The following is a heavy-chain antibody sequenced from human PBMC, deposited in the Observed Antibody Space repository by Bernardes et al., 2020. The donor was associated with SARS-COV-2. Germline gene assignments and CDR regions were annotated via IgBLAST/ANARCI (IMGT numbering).Heavy chain of an antibody. CDR2: ISSSSTTI. V-gene: IGHV3-48*01. D-gene: IGHD6-19*01. Sequence: VGSLRLSCVDFGFTLSSYSMSWVRQAPGKGLEWVSYISSSSTTIYYADSVKGRFTISRDNAESSLYLQMNSLRVGDTAVYYCARVRYTSGWYIDYWGQGTLVTVSS. CDR3: ARVRYTSGWYIDY. CDR1: GFTLSSYS. J-gene: IGHJ4*02.